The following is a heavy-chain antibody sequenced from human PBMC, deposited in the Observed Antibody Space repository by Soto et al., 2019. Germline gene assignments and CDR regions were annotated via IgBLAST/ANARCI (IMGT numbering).Heavy chain of an antibody. J-gene: IGHJ6*02. CDR2: INPSGGST. Sequence: ASVKVSCKASGYTFTSYYMHWVRQAPGQGLEWMGIINPSGGSTSYAQKFQGRVTMTRDTSTSTVYMELSSLRSEDTAVYYCARDWGYCSGGSCYSLWYYYYGMDVWGQGTTVNVSS. D-gene: IGHD2-15*01. CDR1: GYTFTSYY. CDR3: ARDWGYCSGGSCYSLWYYYYGMDV. V-gene: IGHV1-46*01.